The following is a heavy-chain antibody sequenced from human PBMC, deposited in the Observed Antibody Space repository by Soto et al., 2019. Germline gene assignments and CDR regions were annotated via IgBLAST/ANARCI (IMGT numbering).Heavy chain of an antibody. CDR3: ARMVVSNYYYYGMDV. J-gene: IGHJ6*02. CDR1: GGSISSYY. V-gene: IGHV4-59*01. CDR2: IYYSGST. Sequence: SETLSLTCTVSGGSISSYYWSWIRQPPGKGLEWIGYIYYSGSTNYNPSLKSRVTISVDTSKNQFSLKLSSVTAADTAVYYCARMVVSNYYYYGMDVWGQGTTVTVSS. D-gene: IGHD2-15*01.